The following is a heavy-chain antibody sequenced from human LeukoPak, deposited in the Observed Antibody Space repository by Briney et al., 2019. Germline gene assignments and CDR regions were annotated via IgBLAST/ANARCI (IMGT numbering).Heavy chain of an antibody. CDR1: DGSVSRHY. CDR2: IYASGVT. V-gene: IGHV4-4*09. Sequence: SETLSLTCTVSDGSVSRHYWSWIRQPPGKGLEWIGFIYASGVTNYHPALRSRLTISIDTSKDQVSLKLTSVTAADTAVYYCARRRSYMDVWGKGTKVIVSS. J-gene: IGHJ6*03. CDR3: ARRRSYMDV.